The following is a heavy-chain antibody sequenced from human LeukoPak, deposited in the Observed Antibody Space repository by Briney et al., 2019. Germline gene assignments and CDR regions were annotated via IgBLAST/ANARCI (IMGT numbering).Heavy chain of an antibody. Sequence: SETLSLTCTVSGGSISSYHWSWIRQPAGKGLEWIGRIYTSGSTNYNPSLKSRVTMSVDTSKNQFSLKLSSVTAADTAVYYCARDRWQQLVHDYWGQGTLVTVSS. CDR1: GGSISSYH. V-gene: IGHV4-4*07. J-gene: IGHJ4*02. CDR3: ARDRWQQLVHDY. CDR2: IYTSGST. D-gene: IGHD6-13*01.